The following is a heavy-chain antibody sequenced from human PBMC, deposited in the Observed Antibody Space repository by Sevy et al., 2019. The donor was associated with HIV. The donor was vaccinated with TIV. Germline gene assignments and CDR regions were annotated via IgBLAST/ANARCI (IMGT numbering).Heavy chain of an antibody. D-gene: IGHD6-13*01. CDR2: IIPIFGTA. J-gene: IGHJ6*03. V-gene: IGHV1-69*06. Sequence: ASVKVSCKASGGTFSSYAISWVRQAPGQGLEWMGGIIPIFGTANYARKFQGRVTITADKSTSKAYMELSSLSSEDTAVYYCARVRRGSSSYYYYYYMDVWGKGTTVTVSS. CDR3: ARVRRGSSSYYYYYYMDV. CDR1: GGTFSSYA.